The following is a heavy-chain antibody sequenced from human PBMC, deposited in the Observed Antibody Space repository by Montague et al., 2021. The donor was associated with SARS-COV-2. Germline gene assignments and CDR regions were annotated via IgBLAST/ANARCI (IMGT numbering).Heavy chain of an antibody. Sequence: SETLSLTCAVYGGSFSGYYWNWIRQPPGKGLEWIGEIYHSESTNYNPSLKSRVTMSVDTSKNQFSLKLSSVTAADTAVYYCARGARQGYDCRLGSFDSWGQGTLVTVSS. J-gene: IGHJ4*02. CDR1: GGSFSGYY. V-gene: IGHV4-34*01. CDR2: IYHSEST. CDR3: ARGARQGYDCRLGSFDS. D-gene: IGHD3-16*01.